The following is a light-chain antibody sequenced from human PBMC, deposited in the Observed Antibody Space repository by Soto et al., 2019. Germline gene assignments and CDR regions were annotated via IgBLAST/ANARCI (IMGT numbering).Light chain of an antibody. CDR2: GVT. CDR3: SSYAGGPWV. CDR1: SSDVGTYNY. Sequence: QSALTQPASVSGSPGQSITISCTGTSSDVGTYNYVSWYQQHPGKAPKLMIYGVTNRPSGVSNRFSASKSGNTASLTISGLQAEDEADYYCSSYAGGPWVFGGGTKLTVL. J-gene: IGLJ3*02. V-gene: IGLV2-14*01.